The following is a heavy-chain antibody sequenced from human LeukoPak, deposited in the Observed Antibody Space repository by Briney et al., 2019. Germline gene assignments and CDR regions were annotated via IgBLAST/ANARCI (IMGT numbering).Heavy chain of an antibody. J-gene: IGHJ4*02. Sequence: PGGSLRLSCSASGFTFSTLPMHWVRQAPGKGLEYVSGSSSNGGSTYYADSAKGRFIISRDNSKNTLYLQMSSLRPGDTAVYYCVKQISGLVYWGQGTLVTVSS. CDR1: GFTFSTLP. CDR3: VKQISGLVY. CDR2: SSSNGGST. D-gene: IGHD6-19*01. V-gene: IGHV3-64D*06.